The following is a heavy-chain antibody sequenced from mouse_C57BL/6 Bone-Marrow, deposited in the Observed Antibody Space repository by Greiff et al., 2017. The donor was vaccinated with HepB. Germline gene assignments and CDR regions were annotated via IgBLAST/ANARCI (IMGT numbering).Heavy chain of an antibody. CDR1: GYAFSSYW. V-gene: IGHV1-80*01. J-gene: IGHJ3*01. CDR3: ARRTTVVAEGFAY. CDR2: IYPGDGDT. Sequence: QVQLQQSGAELVKPGASVKISCKASGYAFSSYWMNWVKQRPGKGLEWIGQIYPGDGDTNYNGKFKGKATLTADKSSSTAYMQLSSLTSEDSAVYFCARRTTVVAEGFAYWGQGTLVTVSA. D-gene: IGHD1-1*01.